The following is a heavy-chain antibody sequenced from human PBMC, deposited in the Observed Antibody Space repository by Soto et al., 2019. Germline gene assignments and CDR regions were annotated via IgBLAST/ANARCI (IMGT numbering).Heavy chain of an antibody. J-gene: IGHJ4*02. V-gene: IGHV5-51*01. CDR3: AIHFYRSGSSPGPFDY. CDR1: GYSFTSYW. CDR2: IYPGDSDT. Sequence: GEALKISCKGSGYSFTSYWIGWVRQMPGKGLEWMGIIYPGDSDTRYSPSFQGQVTISADKSISTAYLQWSSLKASDSAMYYCAIHFYRSGSSPGPFDYWGQGTLVTVSS. D-gene: IGHD6-13*01.